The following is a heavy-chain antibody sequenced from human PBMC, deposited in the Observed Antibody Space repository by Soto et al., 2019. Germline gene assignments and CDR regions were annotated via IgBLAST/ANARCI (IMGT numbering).Heavy chain of an antibody. CDR3: ARGVLVPAAMPAKWGWFDP. Sequence: QVQLVQSGAEEKKPGASVKVSCKASGYTFTSYAMHWVRQAPGQRLEWMGWINAGNGNTKYSQKFQGRVTITRDTSASTAYMELSSLRSEDTAVYYCARGVLVPAAMPAKWGWFDPWGQGTLVTVSS. J-gene: IGHJ5*02. CDR2: INAGNGNT. V-gene: IGHV1-3*05. D-gene: IGHD2-2*01. CDR1: GYTFTSYA.